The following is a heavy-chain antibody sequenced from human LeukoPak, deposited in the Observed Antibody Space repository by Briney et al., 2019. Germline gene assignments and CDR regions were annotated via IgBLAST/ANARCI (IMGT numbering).Heavy chain of an antibody. CDR2: IKSKTNGGTT. J-gene: IGHJ4*02. V-gene: IGHV3-15*01. D-gene: IGHD3-3*01. CDR1: GFVFSDAW. Sequence: PGGSLRLSCAVSGFVFSDAWMSWVRQAPGKGLEWVGRIKSKTNGGTTDYAAPVKGGFSISRDDSKNTLFLQMYSLRTEDTGVYYCSTMSAIFGVVIPDYWGQGTLVSVSP. CDR3: STMSAIFGVVIPDY.